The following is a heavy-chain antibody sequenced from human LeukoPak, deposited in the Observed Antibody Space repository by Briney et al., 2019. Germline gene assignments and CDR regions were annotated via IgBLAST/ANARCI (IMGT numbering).Heavy chain of an antibody. D-gene: IGHD3-10*01. CDR2: IYYSGST. CDR1: GGSISSSSYY. CDR3: ARSELLWFGGVNSGFDY. Sequence: SETLSLTCTVSGGSISSSSYYWGWIRQPPGKGLEWIGSIYYSGSTYYNPSLKSRVTISVDTSKNQFSLKLSSVTAADTAVYYCARSELLWFGGVNSGFDYWGQGTLVTVSS. J-gene: IGHJ4*02. V-gene: IGHV4-39*07.